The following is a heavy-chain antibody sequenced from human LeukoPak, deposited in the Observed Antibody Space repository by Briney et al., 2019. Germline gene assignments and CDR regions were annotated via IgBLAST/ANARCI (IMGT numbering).Heavy chain of an antibody. V-gene: IGHV3-73*01. D-gene: IGHD6-13*01. CDR2: IRSKANSYAT. Sequence: PGGSLRLSCAASGFTFSGSAMHWVRQASGKGLEWVGRIRSKANSYATAYAASVKGRFTISRDDSKNTAYLQMNSLKTEDTAVYYCTREISSSWPYYYYYMDVWGKGTTVTISS. CDR1: GFTFSGSA. J-gene: IGHJ6*03. CDR3: TREISSSWPYYYYYMDV.